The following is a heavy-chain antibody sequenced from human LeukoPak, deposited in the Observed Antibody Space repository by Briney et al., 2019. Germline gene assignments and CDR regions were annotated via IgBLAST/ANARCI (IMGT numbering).Heavy chain of an antibody. CDR2: IYHSGST. D-gene: IGHD1-26*01. CDR1: GFTFSNYW. Sequence: GSLRLSCAASGFTFSNYWMSWVRQPPGKGLEWIGEIYHSGSTNYNPSLKSRVTISVDKSKNQFSLKLSSVTAADTAVYYCARDPGLGAGSYYGYWGQGTLVTVSS. V-gene: IGHV4-4*02. J-gene: IGHJ4*02. CDR3: ARDPGLGAGSYYGY.